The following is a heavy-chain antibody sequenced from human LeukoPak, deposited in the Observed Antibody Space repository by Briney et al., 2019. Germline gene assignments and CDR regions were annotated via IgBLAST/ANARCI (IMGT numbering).Heavy chain of an antibody. D-gene: IGHD6-19*01. CDR1: GFTFSNYA. Sequence: GGSLRLSCAASGFTFSNYAIHWVRQAPGKGLEWAAVISFDGSNKYYADSVKGRFIISRDNSKNTLYLQVNSLRIEDTAVYYCARDLLDSSGWYGFYFDYWGQGTLVTVSS. CDR3: ARDLLDSSGWYGFYFDY. V-gene: IGHV3-30-3*01. J-gene: IGHJ4*02. CDR2: ISFDGSNK.